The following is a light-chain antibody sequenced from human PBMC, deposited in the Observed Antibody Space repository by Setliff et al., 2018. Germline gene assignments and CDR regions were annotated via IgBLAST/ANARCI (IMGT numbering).Light chain of an antibody. CDR2: DVT. J-gene: IGLJ1*01. CDR3: TAYAGSNNFV. Sequence: QSALTQPPSASGSPGQSVTISCAGTSIDLSGYTYVSWYQQHPGKAPQVIIYDVTKRPSGVPDRFSGSKSGNTASLPVSGLQAEDEADYYCTAYAGSNNFVFGTGTKVTVL. CDR1: SIDLSGYTY. V-gene: IGLV2-8*01.